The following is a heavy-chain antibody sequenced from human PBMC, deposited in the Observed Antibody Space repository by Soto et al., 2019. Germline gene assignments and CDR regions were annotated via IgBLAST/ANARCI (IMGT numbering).Heavy chain of an antibody. Sequence: ASVKVSCKASGYAFTSYYMHWVRQAPGQGLEWMGIINPSGGSTSYAQKFQGRVTMTRDTSTSTVYMELSSLRSEDTAVYYCAREYYYDSSGPQGGFDPWGQGTLVTVSS. D-gene: IGHD3-22*01. V-gene: IGHV1-46*01. CDR1: GYAFTSYY. CDR2: INPSGGST. J-gene: IGHJ5*02. CDR3: AREYYYDSSGPQGGFDP.